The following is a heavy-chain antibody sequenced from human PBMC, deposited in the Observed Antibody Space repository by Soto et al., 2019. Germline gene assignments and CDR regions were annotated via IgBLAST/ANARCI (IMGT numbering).Heavy chain of an antibody. D-gene: IGHD3-3*01. CDR1: GYTFTSYG. V-gene: IGHV1-18*01. J-gene: IGHJ6*02. CDR3: ARDLPPSLWMADYGIDV. Sequence: ASVKVSCKASGYTFTSYGISWVRQAPGQGLEWMGWISAYNGNTNYAQKLQGRVTMTTDTATSTAYMELRSLRSDDTAVYYCARDLPPSLWMADYGIDVWSQGTTDTVSS. CDR2: ISAYNGNT.